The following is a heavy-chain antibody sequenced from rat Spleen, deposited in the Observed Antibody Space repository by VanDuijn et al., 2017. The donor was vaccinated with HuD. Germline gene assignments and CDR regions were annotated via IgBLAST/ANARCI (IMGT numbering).Heavy chain of an antibody. V-gene: IGHV5-27*01. CDR2: ISTVGTNK. J-gene: IGHJ2*01. Sequence: EVQLVESGGGLVQPGWSLKLSCAASGFTFSNYYMAWVRQAPPKGLEWVAYISTVGTNKLFRDSGKGRFTISRDNAKSTLYLQMDSLRYEDTATYYCTTAGSTTDYYYAGGFDFWGQGVMVTVSS. CDR3: TTAGSTTDYYYAGGFDF. D-gene: IGHD1-6*01. CDR1: GFTFSNYY.